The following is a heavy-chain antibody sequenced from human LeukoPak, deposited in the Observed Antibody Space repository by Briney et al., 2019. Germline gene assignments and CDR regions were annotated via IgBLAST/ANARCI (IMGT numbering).Heavy chain of an antibody. CDR2: ISGSGGST. V-gene: IGHV3-23*01. J-gene: IGHJ4*02. CDR1: GFTFSSYG. Sequence: PGGTLRLSCAASGFTFSSYGMSWVRQAPGKGLEWVSAISGSGGSTYYADSVKGRFTISRDNSKNTLYLQMNSLRAEDTAVYYCAKAYVRGVTNNDYWGQGTLVTVSS. CDR3: AKAYVRGVTNNDY. D-gene: IGHD3-10*02.